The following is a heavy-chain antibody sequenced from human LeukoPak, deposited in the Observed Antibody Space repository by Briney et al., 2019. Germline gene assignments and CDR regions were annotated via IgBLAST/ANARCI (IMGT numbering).Heavy chain of an antibody. J-gene: IGHJ4*02. CDR2: IYYSGST. CDR3: ARAPPPTKRTYYYDSSGYCPPSPFDH. D-gene: IGHD3-22*01. CDR1: RCSLSSYY. V-gene: IGHV4-59*01. Sequence: SETLSLTCTVSRCSLSSYYWSWIRQPPGKGVEWIGYIYYSGSTNYTPSLKSRVTISVHTSKNQFSLKLSSVTAADTAAYYCARAPPPTKRTYYYDSSGYCPPSPFDHWGQGTLVTVSS.